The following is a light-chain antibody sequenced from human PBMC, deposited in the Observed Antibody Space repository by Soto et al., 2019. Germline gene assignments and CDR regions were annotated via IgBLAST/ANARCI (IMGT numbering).Light chain of an antibody. J-gene: IGKJ2*01. Sequence: DIQMTQSPSTLSASVGDRVTITCRADQNLGSWLAWYQQKPGKAPNLLIYDASSLESGVPSRFSGSGYGTDFTLTINSLQPEDFATYSCQHVYSFPHTFGPGTKVEV. CDR1: QNLGSW. V-gene: IGKV1-5*01. CDR3: QHVYSFPHT. CDR2: DAS.